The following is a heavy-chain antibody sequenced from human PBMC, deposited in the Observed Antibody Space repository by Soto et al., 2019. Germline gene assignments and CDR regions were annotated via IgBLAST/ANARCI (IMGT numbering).Heavy chain of an antibody. CDR3: ARHRRETGTFAQPLDA. J-gene: IGHJ5*02. D-gene: IGHD1-1*01. Sequence: SETLSLTCSVSGGSVSSSSFYWGWVRQPPGKGLGWIGSTSYGGYTYYIPSLKSRVTLSVDTSSNQLSLKLNSVTAADTALYFCARHRRETGTFAQPLDAWGQGTLVTVSS. CDR1: GGSVSSSSFY. V-gene: IGHV4-39*01. CDR2: TSYGGYT.